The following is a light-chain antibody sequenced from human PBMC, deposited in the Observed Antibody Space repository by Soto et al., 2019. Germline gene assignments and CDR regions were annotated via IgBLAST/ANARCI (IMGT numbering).Light chain of an antibody. CDR2: EVS. Sequence: QSALTQPASVSGSPGQSITISCTGTSSDVGDYNYVSWYQQHPGKAPKLMVYEVSNRPSGVSNRFSGSKSGNTASLTISGLQAEYEADYYCSSYTSSSTRVFGGGTKVAVL. CDR1: SSDVGDYNY. V-gene: IGLV2-14*01. CDR3: SSYTSSSTRV. J-gene: IGLJ2*01.